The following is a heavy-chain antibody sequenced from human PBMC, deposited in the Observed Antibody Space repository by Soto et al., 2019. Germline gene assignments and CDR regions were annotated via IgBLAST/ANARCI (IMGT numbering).Heavy chain of an antibody. V-gene: IGHV4-59*05. D-gene: IGHD3-16*01. CDR1: GGSISSYY. CDR2: IHHSGST. CDR3: ARHPFVSNVRGMFDY. J-gene: IGHJ4*02. Sequence: SETLSLTCTVSGGSISSYYWSWIRQPPGKGLEWIGSIHHSGSTYYNSSLKSRVTISVDTSKNQFSLKLNSVTAADTAVYHCARHPFVSNVRGMFDYWGQGTVVTVSS.